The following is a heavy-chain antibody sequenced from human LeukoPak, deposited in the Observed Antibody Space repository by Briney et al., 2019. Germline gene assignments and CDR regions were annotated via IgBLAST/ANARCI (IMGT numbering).Heavy chain of an antibody. CDR3: AKEGGMTGTSFDY. D-gene: IGHD1-7*01. V-gene: IGHV3-30*02. Sequence: GESLRLSRAASGFTFSNYAMHWVRQSPGKGLEWVAFIRYDGGYEYYADSVKGRFTISRDNSKNTLYLQINSLRDEDTAVYYCAKEGGMTGTSFDYWGQGILVTVSS. CDR1: GFTFSNYA. CDR2: IRYDGGYE. J-gene: IGHJ4*02.